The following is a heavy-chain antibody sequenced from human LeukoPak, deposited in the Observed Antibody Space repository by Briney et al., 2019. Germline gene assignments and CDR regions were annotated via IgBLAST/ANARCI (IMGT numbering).Heavy chain of an antibody. D-gene: IGHD3-22*01. J-gene: IGHJ4*02. CDR1: GFTFSDYY. CDR3: ARDHAYYYDSSGYYGYDY. Sequence: PGGSLRLSCAASGFTFSDYYMSWIRQAPGKGLEWVSYISSSGSTIFYADSVKGRFTISRDNAENSLYLQMNSLRAEDTAVYYCARDHAYYYDSSGYYGYDYWGQGTLVTVSS. CDR2: ISSSGSTI. V-gene: IGHV3-11*01.